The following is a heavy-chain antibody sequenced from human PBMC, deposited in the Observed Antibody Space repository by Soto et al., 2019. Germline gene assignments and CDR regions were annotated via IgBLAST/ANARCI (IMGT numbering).Heavy chain of an antibody. CDR1: GVTFSDYY. D-gene: IGHD2-15*01. V-gene: IGHV3-11*01. CDR2: ISSSGTTI. Sequence: XGALRLSCAASGVTFSDYYMTRIRQAPGKGLDWLSYISSSGTTIFYADSVKGRFTISRDDAETSLYLQMNSLRAEDTAVYYCARGGSLSGGYDYWGQGTLVTVSS. CDR3: ARGGSLSGGYDY. J-gene: IGHJ4*02.